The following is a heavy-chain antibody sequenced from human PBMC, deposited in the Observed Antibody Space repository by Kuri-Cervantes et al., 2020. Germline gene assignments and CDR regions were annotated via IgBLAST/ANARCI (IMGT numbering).Heavy chain of an antibody. CDR2: IYYSGST. J-gene: IGHJ4*02. V-gene: IGHV4-59*01. Sequence: SETLSLTCTVSGGSISSYYWSWIRQPPGRGLEWIGYIYYSGSTNYNPSLKSRVTISVDTSKNQFSLKLSSVTAADTAVYYCASYTGGFDYWGQGTLVTVSS. CDR1: GGSISSYY. D-gene: IGHD3-10*01. CDR3: ASYTGGFDY.